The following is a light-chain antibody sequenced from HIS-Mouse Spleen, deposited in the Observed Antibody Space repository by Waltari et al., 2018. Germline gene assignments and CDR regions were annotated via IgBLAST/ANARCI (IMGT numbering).Light chain of an antibody. V-gene: IGLV3-1*01. Sequence: SYELTQPPSVSVSPGQPASITCSGDKWGDKYACWYQQKPGQSPLLVIYQDSKRPSGIPGRFSGSNSGNTATLTISGTQAMDEADYYCQAWDSSLVFGGGTKLTVL. CDR2: QDS. CDR3: QAWDSSLV. CDR1: KWGDKY. J-gene: IGLJ2*01.